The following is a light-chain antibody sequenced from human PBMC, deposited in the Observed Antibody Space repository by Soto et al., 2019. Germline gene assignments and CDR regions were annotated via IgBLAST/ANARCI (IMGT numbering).Light chain of an antibody. CDR2: DVS. V-gene: IGLV2-14*01. J-gene: IGLJ2*01. CDR3: SSYTSSSTV. Sequence: QSVLTQPASVSGSPGQSITISCTGTSSDVGGYNYVPWYQQHPGKAPKLMIYDVSNRPSGVSNRFSGSKSGNTASLTISGLQAEDEADYYCSSYTSSSTVFGGGTKLTVL. CDR1: SSDVGGYNY.